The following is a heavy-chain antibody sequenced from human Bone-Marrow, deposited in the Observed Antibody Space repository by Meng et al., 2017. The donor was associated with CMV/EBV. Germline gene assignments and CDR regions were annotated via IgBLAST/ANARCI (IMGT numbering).Heavy chain of an antibody. D-gene: IGHD2-15*01. CDR1: GFTFSTSY. V-gene: IGHV3-7*01. J-gene: IGHJ3*01. Sequence: GESLKISCAASGFTFSTSYMSWVRQAQGKGLEWVAIIKQGGRGAVYVDSVKGRFIISVENAKNSLYLQMNNLIVEETSVYYCATWCCSGKRCCGHCALDLWGQGTMVTVSS. CDR2: IKQGGRGA. CDR3: ATWCCSGKRCCGHCALDL.